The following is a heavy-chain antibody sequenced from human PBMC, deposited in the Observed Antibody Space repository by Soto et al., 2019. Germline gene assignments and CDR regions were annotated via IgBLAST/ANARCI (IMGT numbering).Heavy chain of an antibody. CDR2: IKSKIDGGAT. J-gene: IGHJ4*03. CDR1: GFTFRNAW. Sequence: PGGSLRLSCAGSGFTFRNAWMTWVRQAPGKGLEWVGRIKSKIDGGATDYAAPVKGRFMISRDDSENTLFLQMNNLKIEDTAVYYCARLQPPRGYSSGCFDYWGHGAMVTVSS. D-gene: IGHD6-19*01. CDR3: ARLQPPRGYSSGCFDY. V-gene: IGHV3-15*01.